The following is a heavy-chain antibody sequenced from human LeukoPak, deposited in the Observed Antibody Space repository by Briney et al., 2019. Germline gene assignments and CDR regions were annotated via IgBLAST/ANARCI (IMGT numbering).Heavy chain of an antibody. CDR3: ARVGGGYSSGWYSGGYYYYMDV. Sequence: SETLSLTCAVYGGSFSGYYWSWIRQPPGKGLEWIGEINHSGSTNYNPSLKSRVTISVDTSKNQFSLKLSSVTAADTAVYYCARVGGGYSSGWYSGGYYYYMDVWGKGTTVTVSS. CDR2: INHSGST. CDR1: GGSFSGYY. D-gene: IGHD6-19*01. V-gene: IGHV4-34*01. J-gene: IGHJ6*03.